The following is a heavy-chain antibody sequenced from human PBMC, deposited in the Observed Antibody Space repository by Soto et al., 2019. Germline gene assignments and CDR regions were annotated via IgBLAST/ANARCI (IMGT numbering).Heavy chain of an antibody. CDR2: TIPIFGTT. Sequence: VQLVQSGAEVKNPGSSVKVSCKASGGTFSTYAIGWVRQAPGQGLEWMGSTIPIFGTTNYAPKIQARITITAKESACTVYLAMRARKYEGTAVYYCASPGDHYVRWGQGTLVTVSS. CDR1: GGTFSTYA. J-gene: IGHJ4*02. CDR3: ASPGDHYVR. V-gene: IGHV1-69*15. D-gene: IGHD3-16*01.